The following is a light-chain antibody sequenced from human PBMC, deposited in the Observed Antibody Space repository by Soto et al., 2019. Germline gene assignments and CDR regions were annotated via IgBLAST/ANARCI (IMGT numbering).Light chain of an antibody. J-gene: IGKJ1*01. CDR1: QSISPW. CDR3: QQYKSYSRT. CDR2: KTS. Sequence: IPMTQSPSTLSASVGDRVTITCRASQSISPWLAWYQQKPGKAPKVLIYKTSTLQSGVPSRVSGSGPGAEFTLTISSRQADDFAIYYCQQYKSYSRTFGQGTKVEI. V-gene: IGKV1-5*03.